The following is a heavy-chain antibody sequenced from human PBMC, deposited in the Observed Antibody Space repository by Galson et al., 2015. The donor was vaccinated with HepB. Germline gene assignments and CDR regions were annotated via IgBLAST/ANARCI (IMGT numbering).Heavy chain of an antibody. Sequence: PALVKPTQTLTLTCTFSGFSLRTTGVGVGWVRQSPGKALEWLAHIYWSDDKRYIPSLRSRLTITKDTSINQVVLTMTNLDPMDTATYFCARSLGLVGPNFDNWGQGTLVTVSS. CDR3: ARSLGLVGPNFDN. J-gene: IGHJ4*02. D-gene: IGHD2-8*02. CDR2: IYWSDDK. CDR1: GFSLRTTGVG. V-gene: IGHV2-5*01.